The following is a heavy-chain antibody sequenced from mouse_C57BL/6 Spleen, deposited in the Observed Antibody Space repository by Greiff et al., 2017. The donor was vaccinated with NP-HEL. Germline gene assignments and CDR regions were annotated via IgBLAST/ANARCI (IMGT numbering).Heavy chain of an antibody. D-gene: IGHD2-14*01. CDR1: GYTFTSYW. CDR3: ARQESTRDVGY. Sequence: QVQLQQPGAELVKPGASVKLSCKASGYTFTSYWMHWVKQRPGQGLEWIGMIHPNSGSTNYNEKFKSKATLTVDKSSSTAYMQLSSLTSEDSAVYYGARQESTRDVGYWGQGATLTVSS. V-gene: IGHV1-64*01. CDR2: IHPNSGST. J-gene: IGHJ2*01.